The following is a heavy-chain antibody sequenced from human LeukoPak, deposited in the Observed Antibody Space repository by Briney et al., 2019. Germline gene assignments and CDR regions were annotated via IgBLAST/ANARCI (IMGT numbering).Heavy chain of an antibody. J-gene: IGHJ3*02. V-gene: IGHV3-21*01. CDR2: ISSSSSYI. CDR3: ARDRAPEAFDI. Sequence: PGGSLRLSCAASGFAFSSYNVNWVRQAPGKGLAWVSSISSSSSYIYYADSVKGRFTISRDNAKNSLYLQMNSLRAEDTAVYYCARDRAPEAFDIWGQGAMVTVAS. CDR1: GFAFSSYN. D-gene: IGHD1-14*01.